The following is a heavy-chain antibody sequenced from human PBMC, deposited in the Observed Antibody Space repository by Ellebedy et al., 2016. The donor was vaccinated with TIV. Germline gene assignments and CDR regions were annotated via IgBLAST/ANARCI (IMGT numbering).Heavy chain of an antibody. CDR3: ARIIVVVTAFDY. CDR2: MYYSGST. Sequence: MPSETLSLTCTVSGDSVNRSGYYWGWVRQPPGKGLEWIGSMYYSGSTYYNPSLKSRVTVSIDTSKNQFSLRLSSVTAADTSVYYCARIIVVVTAFDYWGQGIQVTVPS. CDR1: GDSVNRSGYY. V-gene: IGHV4-39*01. D-gene: IGHD2-21*02. J-gene: IGHJ4*02.